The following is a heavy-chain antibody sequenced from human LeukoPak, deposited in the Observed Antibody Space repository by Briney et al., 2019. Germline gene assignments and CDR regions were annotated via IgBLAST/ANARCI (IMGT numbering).Heavy chain of an antibody. Sequence: GGSLGLSCAASGFTFSSYEMNWVRQAPGKGLEWVSYISSSGSTIYYADSVKGRFTISRDNAKNSLYLQMNSLRAEDTAVYYCARGGDTELPAEFDYWGQGTLVTVPS. CDR1: GFTFSSYE. V-gene: IGHV3-48*03. D-gene: IGHD2-15*01. J-gene: IGHJ4*02. CDR2: ISSSGSTI. CDR3: ARGGDTELPAEFDY.